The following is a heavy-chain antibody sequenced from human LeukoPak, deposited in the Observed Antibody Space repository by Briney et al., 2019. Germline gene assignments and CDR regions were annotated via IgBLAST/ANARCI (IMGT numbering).Heavy chain of an antibody. D-gene: IGHD5-18*01. CDR2: IFGSGGSP. J-gene: IGHJ4*02. Sequence: GGSLRLSCEASGFTFGSHAMYWVRQAPGKGLERGSGIFGSGGSPHYADPSKGRFTISRDNSRNTVYLQINSLRAEDTAVYYCGKTTVGYSSGQKPAWPVDYWGQGTLVTVSS. CDR1: GFTFGSHA. CDR3: GKTTVGYSSGQKPAWPVDY. V-gene: IGHV3-23*01.